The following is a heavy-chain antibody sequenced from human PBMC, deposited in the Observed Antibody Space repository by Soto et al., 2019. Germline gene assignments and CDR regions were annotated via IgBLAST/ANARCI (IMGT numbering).Heavy chain of an antibody. CDR2: ISWNSGII. Sequence: GGSLRLSCAASGLTFDDYAMHWVRQAPGKGLEWVSGISWNSGIIGYADSVKGRFTISRDNAKNSLYLQMNSLRAEDTALYYRAKDRAARAYYYYGMDVWGQGTTVTVSS. J-gene: IGHJ6*02. CDR3: AKDRAARAYYYYGMDV. V-gene: IGHV3-9*01. CDR1: GLTFDDYA. D-gene: IGHD6-6*01.